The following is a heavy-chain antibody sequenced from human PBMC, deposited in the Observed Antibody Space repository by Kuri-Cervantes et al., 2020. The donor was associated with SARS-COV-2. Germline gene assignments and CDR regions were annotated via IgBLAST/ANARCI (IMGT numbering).Heavy chain of an antibody. D-gene: IGHD3-16*01. CDR3: ARGRVYARRIYYYYYGMDV. CDR1: GGSFSGYY. J-gene: IGHJ6*02. CDR2: INHSGST. Sequence: ESLKISCAVYGGSFSGYYWSWIRPPPGKGLEWIGEINHSGSTNYNPSLKSRVTISVDTSKNQFSLKLGSVTAADTAVYYCARGRVYARRIYYYYYGMDVWGQGTTVTVSS. V-gene: IGHV4-34*01.